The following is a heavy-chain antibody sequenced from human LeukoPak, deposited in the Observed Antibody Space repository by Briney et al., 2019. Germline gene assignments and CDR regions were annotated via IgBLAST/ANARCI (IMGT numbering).Heavy chain of an antibody. V-gene: IGHV4-59*12. CDR3: ASSTPGVVALDY. D-gene: IGHD3-22*01. Sequence: SETLSLTCTVSGGSISSYYWSWIRQPPGKGLECIGYIHYSGSTNYNPSLKSRVTISVGTSKNQFSLKLSSVTAADTAVYYCASSTPGVVALDYWGQGTLVTVSS. J-gene: IGHJ4*02. CDR1: GGSISSYY. CDR2: IHYSGST.